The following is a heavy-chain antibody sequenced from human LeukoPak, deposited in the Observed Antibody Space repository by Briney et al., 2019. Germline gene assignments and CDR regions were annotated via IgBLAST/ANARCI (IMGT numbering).Heavy chain of an antibody. Sequence: GGSLRLSCVAASGFRITNNWVTRIRRAPGKGLEWVANIKEDASQRYYLGSVKGRFTISRDNTKSSVYLQMNSLRVEDTALYYCARGRAVDVWGQGTMVTVSS. V-gene: IGHV3-7*03. D-gene: IGHD3-10*01. CDR2: IKEDASQR. CDR3: ARGRAVDV. CDR1: GFRITNNW. J-gene: IGHJ3*01.